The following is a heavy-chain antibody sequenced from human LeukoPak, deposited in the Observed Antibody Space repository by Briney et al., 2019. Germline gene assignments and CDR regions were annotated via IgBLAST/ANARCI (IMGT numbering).Heavy chain of an antibody. CDR2: MNPNSGNT. CDR3: AIERGGYCSGGRCFDY. J-gene: IGHJ4*02. CDR1: GYTFTSYD. Sequence: ASVKVSCKASGYTFTSYDINWVRQATGQGLEWMGWMNPNSGNTGYAQKFQGRVTMTRNTSISTAYKELSSLRSEDTAVYYCAIERGGYCSGGRCFDYWGQGTLVTVSS. D-gene: IGHD2-15*01. V-gene: IGHV1-8*01.